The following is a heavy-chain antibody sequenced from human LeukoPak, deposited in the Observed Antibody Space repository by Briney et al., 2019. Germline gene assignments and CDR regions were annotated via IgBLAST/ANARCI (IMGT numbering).Heavy chain of an antibody. J-gene: IGHJ6*03. CDR1: GFSPSTYGVG. CDR3: AHSSSRTSWAMDV. D-gene: IGHD2/OR15-2a*01. CDR2: IYWDDDK. V-gene: IGHV2-5*02. Sequence: SGPTLVKPTQTLTLTCTFSGFSPSTYGVGVGWIRQLPGKALEWLAPIYWDDDKRYSPSLKNRLTITKDTSKNQVVLIMANMDPVETATYYCAHSSSRTSWAMDVWGKGTTVTVSS.